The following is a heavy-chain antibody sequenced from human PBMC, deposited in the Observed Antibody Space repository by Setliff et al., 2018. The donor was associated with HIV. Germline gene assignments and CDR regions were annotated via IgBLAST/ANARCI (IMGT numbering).Heavy chain of an antibody. V-gene: IGHV1-46*01. Sequence: GASVKVSCKASGYTFTSYYMHWVRQAPGQGLEWMGIINPSGGSSTYAQKFQGRVTMTRDTSTSTVYMELNSLRSEDTAVYYCARELEARIVGTWALGYWGQGTLVTVSS. J-gene: IGHJ4*02. D-gene: IGHD1-26*01. CDR2: INPSGGSS. CDR1: GYTFTSYY. CDR3: ARELEARIVGTWALGY.